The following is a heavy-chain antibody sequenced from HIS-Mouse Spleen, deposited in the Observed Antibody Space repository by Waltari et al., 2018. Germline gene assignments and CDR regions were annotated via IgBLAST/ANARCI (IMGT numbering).Heavy chain of an antibody. Sequence: EVQLVESGGGLVQPGGSLRLSCAASGFTFRSDWMSWVRQAPGKGLEWVANIKQDGSEKYYVDSVKGRFTISRDNAKNSLYLQMNSLRAEDTAVYYCAREGDSGSYFDYWGQGTLVTVSS. CDR1: GFTFRSDW. V-gene: IGHV3-7*01. CDR3: AREGDSGSYFDY. D-gene: IGHD1-26*01. CDR2: IKQDGSEK. J-gene: IGHJ4*02.